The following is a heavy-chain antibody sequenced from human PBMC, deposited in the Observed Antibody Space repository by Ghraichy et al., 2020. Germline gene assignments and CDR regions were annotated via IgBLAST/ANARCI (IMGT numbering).Heavy chain of an antibody. D-gene: IGHD2-15*01. CDR3: AREYCSGGRCFFGTGGSHLDY. CDR2: INSYGSST. J-gene: IGHJ4*02. Sequence: GGYLRLSCAASGFTLSNYWMHWVRQAPGKGLVWVSRINSYGSSTLYADSVKGRFTISRDNAKSTLYLQMNSLRAEDTAVYYCAREYCSGGRCFFGTGGSHLDYWGQGTQVTVSA. V-gene: IGHV3-74*01. CDR1: GFTLSNYW.